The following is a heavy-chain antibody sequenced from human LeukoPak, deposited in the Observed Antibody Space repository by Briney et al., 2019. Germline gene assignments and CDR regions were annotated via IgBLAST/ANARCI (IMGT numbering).Heavy chain of an antibody. CDR3: ARDLITMVRGVITEYNWFDP. J-gene: IGHJ5*02. V-gene: IGHV1-18*04. CDR1: GYTFTSYG. CDR2: ISAYNGNT. Sequence: ASVKVSCKASGYTFTSYGISWVRQAPGQGLEWMGWISAYNGNTNYPQKLQGRVTMTTDTSTSTAYMELRSLRSDDTAVYYCARDLITMVRGVITEYNWFDPWGQGTLVTVSS. D-gene: IGHD3-10*01.